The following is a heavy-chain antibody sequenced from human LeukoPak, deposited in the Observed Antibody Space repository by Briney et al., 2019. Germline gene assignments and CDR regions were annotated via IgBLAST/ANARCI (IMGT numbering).Heavy chain of an antibody. J-gene: IGHJ4*02. CDR3: AKGRGYSGYAPDY. Sequence: GGSLRLSCSASGFTFNSYVMHWVRQAPGKGLEWVAVISYDGSNKYYADSVQGRFTIPRDNSKNTLYLQMNSLRAEDTAVYYCAKGRGYSGYAPDYWGQGTLVTVSS. CDR1: GFTFNSYV. V-gene: IGHV3-30*18. CDR2: ISYDGSNK. D-gene: IGHD5-12*01.